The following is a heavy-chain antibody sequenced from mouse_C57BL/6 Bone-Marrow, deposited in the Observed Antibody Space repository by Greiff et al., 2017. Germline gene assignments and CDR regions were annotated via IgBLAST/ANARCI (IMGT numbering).Heavy chain of an antibody. D-gene: IGHD2-2*01. J-gene: IGHJ4*01. Sequence: QVHVKQPGAELVKPGASVKMSCKASGYTFTSYWITWVKQRPGQGLEWIGDIYPGSGSTNYNEKFKSKATLTVDTSSSTAYMQLSSLTSEDSAVYYCARLLWFYAMDYWGQGTSVTVSS. CDR2: IYPGSGST. V-gene: IGHV1-55*01. CDR3: ARLLWFYAMDY. CDR1: GYTFTSYW.